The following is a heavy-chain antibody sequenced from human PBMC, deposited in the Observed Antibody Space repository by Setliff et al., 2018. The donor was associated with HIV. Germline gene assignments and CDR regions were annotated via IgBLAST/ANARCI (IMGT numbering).Heavy chain of an antibody. V-gene: IGHV1-69*13. D-gene: IGHD5-12*01. J-gene: IGHJ3*02. CDR3: ARDGGYSGHQWFGDAFDI. CDR1: GGTFSSYA. CDR2: IIPIFGTA. Sequence: GASVKVSCKASGGTFSSYAISWVRQAPGQGLEWMGGIIPIFGTANYAQKFQGRVTITADESTSTAYMELSTLRSEDTAVYFCARDGGYSGHQWFGDAFDIWGQGTMVTVSS.